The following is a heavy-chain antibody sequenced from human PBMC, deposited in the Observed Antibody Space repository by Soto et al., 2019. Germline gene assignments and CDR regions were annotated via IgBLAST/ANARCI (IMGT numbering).Heavy chain of an antibody. CDR2: INHSGST. CDR3: ARGPRRTYYYDSSGYSGWFDP. V-gene: IGHV4-34*01. J-gene: IGHJ5*02. Sequence: NPSETLSLTCAVYGGSFSCYYWIWIRQPPGKGLEWIGEINHSGSTNYNPSLKSRVTISVDTSKNQFSLKLSSVTAADTAVYYCARGPRRTYYYDSSGYSGWFDPWGQGTLVTVSS. D-gene: IGHD3-22*01. CDR1: GGSFSCYY.